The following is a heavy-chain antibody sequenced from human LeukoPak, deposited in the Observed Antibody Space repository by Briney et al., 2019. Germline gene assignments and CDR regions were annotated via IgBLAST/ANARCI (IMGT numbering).Heavy chain of an antibody. CDR2: SSGDGTST. Sequence: SGGSLRLSCVASGFTLSQYWMYWVRQAPGKGPVSVSRSSGDGTSTHYADFVQGRFTISRDNAKNTLYLQMNSLRGDDTAVYYCTRDFRNKGLDPWGQGTLVTVSS. CDR3: TRDFRNKGLDP. CDR1: GFTLSQYW. V-gene: IGHV3-74*01. J-gene: IGHJ5*02. D-gene: IGHD2/OR15-2a*01.